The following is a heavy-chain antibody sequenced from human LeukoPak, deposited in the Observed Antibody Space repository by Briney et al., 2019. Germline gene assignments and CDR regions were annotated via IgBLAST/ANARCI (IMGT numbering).Heavy chain of an antibody. V-gene: IGHV1-8*01. CDR1: GYTFTSYD. J-gene: IGHJ6*02. CDR3: AAASLTGYYMGHYYYYGMDV. Sequence: ASVKVSCKASGYTFTSYDINWVRQATGQGLEWMGWMNPNSGNTGYAQKFQGRVTMTRNTSISTAYMELSSLRSEDTAVYYCAAASLTGYYMGHYYYYGMDVWGQGTTVTVSS. CDR2: MNPNSGNT. D-gene: IGHD3-9*01.